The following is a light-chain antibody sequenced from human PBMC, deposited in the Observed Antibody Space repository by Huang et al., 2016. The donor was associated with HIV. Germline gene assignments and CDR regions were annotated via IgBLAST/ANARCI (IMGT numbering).Light chain of an antibody. J-gene: IGKJ3*01. CDR3: QQYDNLPSFT. CDR1: QDISTY. CDR2: DAS. V-gene: IGKV1-33*01. Sequence: DIQMTQSPSSLSASVGDTVTITCQASQDISTYLNWYQLKPGKAPKLLIYDASNLETGVPSRFSGSGTGKDVTFTIRSLQPEDIATYYCQQYDNLPSFTFGPGTKVDIK.